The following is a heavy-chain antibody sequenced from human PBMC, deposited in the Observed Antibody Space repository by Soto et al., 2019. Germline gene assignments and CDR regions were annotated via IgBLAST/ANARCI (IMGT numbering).Heavy chain of an antibody. CDR3: ARHTGYSIGWYGFPPNGTVV. Sequence: SLKISCKGSGYSFTSYWIGWVRQMPGKGLEWMGIIYPGDSDTRYSPSFQGQVTISADKSISTAYLQWSSLKASDTAMYYCARHTGYSIGWYGFPPNGTVVSGPGTSVNVSS. D-gene: IGHD6-19*01. CDR1: GYSFTSYW. CDR2: IYPGDSDT. J-gene: IGHJ6*02. V-gene: IGHV5-51*01.